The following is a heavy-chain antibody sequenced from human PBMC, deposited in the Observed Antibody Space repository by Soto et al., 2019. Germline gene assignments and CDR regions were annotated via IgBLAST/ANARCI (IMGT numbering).Heavy chain of an antibody. CDR2: IYYSGST. D-gene: IGHD5-12*01. CDR1: GGSISSSSYY. J-gene: IGHJ4*02. Sequence: QLQLQESGPGLVKPSETLSLTCTVSGGSISSSSYYWGWIRQPPGKGLEWIGSIYYSGSTYYNPSLKSRVTISVDTSKNQFTLKLSSVTDADTDVYYCERREMATNDPFDYWGQVTLVTVSS. CDR3: ERREMATNDPFDY. V-gene: IGHV4-39*01.